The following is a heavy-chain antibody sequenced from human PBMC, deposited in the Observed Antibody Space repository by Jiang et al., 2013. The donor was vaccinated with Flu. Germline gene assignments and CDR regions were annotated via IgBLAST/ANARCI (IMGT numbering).Heavy chain of an antibody. J-gene: IGHJ3*02. CDR2: NHYSGNT. Sequence: LLKPSETLSLTCTVSGGSISSYYWSWIRQPPGKGLEWIGYNHYSGNTDYNPSLKSRVTISADMSKNQFSLNLTSVTAADTAVYYCARRFTFGAVDIWGRGTMVTVSS. CDR1: GGSISSYY. V-gene: IGHV4-59*08. D-gene: IGHD3-16*01. CDR3: ARRFTFGAVDI.